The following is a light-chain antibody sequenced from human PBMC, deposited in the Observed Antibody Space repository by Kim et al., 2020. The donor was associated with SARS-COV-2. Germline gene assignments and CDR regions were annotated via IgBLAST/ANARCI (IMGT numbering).Light chain of an antibody. CDR3: QQSYITPYS. CDR2: AAS. J-gene: IGKJ2*03. CDR1: QSNSSY. V-gene: IGKV1-39*01. Sequence: SASVGDRVTITCRASQSNSSYLNWYQQKPGKAPKLLIYAASSLQSGVPSRFSGSGSGTDFTLTISSLQPEDFATYYCQQSYITPYSFGQGTKLEI.